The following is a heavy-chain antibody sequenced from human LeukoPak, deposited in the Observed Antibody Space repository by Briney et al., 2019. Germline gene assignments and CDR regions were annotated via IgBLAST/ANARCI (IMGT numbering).Heavy chain of an antibody. D-gene: IGHD4-17*01. CDR1: GFTFSSYW. Sequence: GGSLRLSCAASGFTFSSYWMSWVRQAPGKGLEWVANIKQDGSEKYYVDSVKGRFTISRDNAKNSLYLQMNSLRAEDTAVYYCARESGTVTTLSDMDVWGQGTTVTVSS. CDR2: IKQDGSEK. CDR3: ARESGTVTTLSDMDV. V-gene: IGHV3-7*01. J-gene: IGHJ6*02.